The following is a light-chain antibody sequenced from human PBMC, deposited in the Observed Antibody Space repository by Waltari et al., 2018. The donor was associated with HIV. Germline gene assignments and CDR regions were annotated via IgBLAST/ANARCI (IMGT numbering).Light chain of an antibody. CDR3: QSYDSSLSGSSV. V-gene: IGLV1-40*01. Sequence: SGAPGQRVTISCTGSSSNIGAGYDVHWYQQLPGTAPKLLIYGNSNRPSGVPDRFSGSKSGTSASLAITGLQAEDEADYYCQSYDSSLSGSSVFGTGTKVTVL. CDR2: GNS. CDR1: SSNIGAGYD. J-gene: IGLJ1*01.